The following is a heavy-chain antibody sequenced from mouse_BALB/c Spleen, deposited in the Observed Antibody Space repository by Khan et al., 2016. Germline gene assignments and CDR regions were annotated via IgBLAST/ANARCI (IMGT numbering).Heavy chain of an antibody. CDR2: IRLKSNNYAT. CDR3: TKAHYSFAY. CDR1: GFTFSNYW. J-gene: IGHJ3*01. D-gene: IGHD1-2*01. V-gene: IGHV6-6*02. Sequence: EVKLVVSGGGLVQPGGSMKLSCVASGFTFSNYWMNWVRQSPEKGLEWVAEIRLKSNNYATHYAESVKGRFTISRDDSKNSVYLQMSDLRAEDTGIYYCTKAHYSFAYWGQGTLVTVSA.